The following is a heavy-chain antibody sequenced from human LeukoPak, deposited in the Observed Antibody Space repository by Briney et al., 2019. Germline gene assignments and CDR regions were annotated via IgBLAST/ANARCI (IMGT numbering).Heavy chain of an antibody. D-gene: IGHD4-17*01. CDR2: IWHDGSHE. J-gene: IGHJ4*02. Sequence: GGSLRLSCSASGFTFNSYGIPWVRQAPGKGLEWVAVIWHDGSHEYYADSAKGRFTISRDNSRNTVYLQMNSLRAEDTAVYYCAKDATEYGDSHFDWWGQGTRVTVSS. CDR1: GFTFNSYG. V-gene: IGHV3-33*06. CDR3: AKDATEYGDSHFDW.